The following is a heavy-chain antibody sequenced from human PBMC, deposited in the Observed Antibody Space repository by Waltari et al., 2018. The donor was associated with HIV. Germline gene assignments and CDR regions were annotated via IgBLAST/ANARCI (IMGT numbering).Heavy chain of an antibody. Sequence: QVQLVRSGAEVKKPGASVKVSCKASGYTFTDYYMHWVRQAPGQGLEWMGWINPNSGGTNYAQRFQGRVTMTRDTSISTAYMELSRLRSDDTAVYYCARDLMIVVAYFDYWGQGTLVTVSS. D-gene: IGHD3-22*01. V-gene: IGHV1-2*02. CDR3: ARDLMIVVAYFDY. CDR1: GYTFTDYY. J-gene: IGHJ4*02. CDR2: INPNSGGT.